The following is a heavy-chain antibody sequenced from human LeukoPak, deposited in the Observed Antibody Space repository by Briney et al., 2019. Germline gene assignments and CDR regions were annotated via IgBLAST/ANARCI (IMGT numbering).Heavy chain of an antibody. Sequence: SVKVSCKASGFTFTSSAVQWVRQARGQRLEWIGWIVVGSGNTNYAQKFQERVTITRDMSTSAAYMELSSLRSEDTAVYYCAAFHPDLNNWFDPWGQGTLVTVSS. V-gene: IGHV1-58*01. CDR2: IVVGSGNT. J-gene: IGHJ5*02. CDR1: GFTFTSSA. D-gene: IGHD1-14*01. CDR3: AAFHPDLNNWFDP.